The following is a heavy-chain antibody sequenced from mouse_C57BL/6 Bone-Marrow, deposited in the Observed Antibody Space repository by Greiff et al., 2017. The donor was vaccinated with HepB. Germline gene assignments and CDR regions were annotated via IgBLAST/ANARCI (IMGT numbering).Heavy chain of an antibody. V-gene: IGHV1-69*01. Sequence: QVQLQQPGAELVMPGASVKLSCKASGYTFTSYWMHWVKQRPGQGLEWIGEIDPSDSYTNYNQKFKGKSTLTVDKSSSTAYMQLSSRTSEDSAVYYRARPLGRGWYFDVWGTGTTVTVSS. CDR2: IDPSDSYT. CDR3: ARPLGRGWYFDV. J-gene: IGHJ1*03. CDR1: GYTFTSYW. D-gene: IGHD4-1*01.